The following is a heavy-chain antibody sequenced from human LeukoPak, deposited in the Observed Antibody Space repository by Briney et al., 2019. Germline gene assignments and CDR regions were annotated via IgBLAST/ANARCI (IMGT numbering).Heavy chain of an antibody. CDR3: ARDLRYCSSTSCYV. CDR1: GYTFTGYY. Sequence: ASVKVSCTASGYTFTGYYMHWVRQAPGQGLEWMGWINPNSGGTNYAQKFPGRVTMTRDTSISTAYMELSRLRSDDTAVYYCARDLRYCSSTSCYVWGQGTLVTVSS. J-gene: IGHJ4*02. CDR2: INPNSGGT. V-gene: IGHV1-2*02. D-gene: IGHD2-2*01.